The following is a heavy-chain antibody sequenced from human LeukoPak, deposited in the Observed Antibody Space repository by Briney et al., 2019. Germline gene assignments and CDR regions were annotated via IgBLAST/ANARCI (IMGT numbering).Heavy chain of an antibody. CDR3: ARDYGLGYDLRGHFDY. CDR1: GFTFSSYS. Sequence: PGGSLRLSCAASGFTFSSYSMTWVRQAPGKGLEWVSSISSSSSYIYYADSVKGRFTISRDNAKNSLYLQMNSLRAEDTAVYYCARDYGLGYDLRGHFDYWGQGTLVTVSS. CDR2: ISSSSSYI. J-gene: IGHJ4*02. D-gene: IGHD3-10*01. V-gene: IGHV3-21*01.